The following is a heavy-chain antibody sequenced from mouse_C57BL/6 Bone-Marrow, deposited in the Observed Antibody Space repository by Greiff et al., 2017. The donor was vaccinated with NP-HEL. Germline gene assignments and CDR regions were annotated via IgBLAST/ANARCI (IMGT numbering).Heavy chain of an antibody. V-gene: IGHV1-72*01. CDR3: ERYYYGSSSFDY. CDR2: IDPNSGGT. CDR1: GHTFTSYL. J-gene: IGHJ2*01. D-gene: IGHD1-1*01. Sequence: QVQLQQPRAELVKPGASVKLSCKASGHTFTSYLMHWVKQRPGRGLEWIGRIDPNSGGTKYNEKFKSKATLTVDKPSSTAYMQLNSLTSEDSAVYYCERYYYGSSSFDYWGQGATLTVST.